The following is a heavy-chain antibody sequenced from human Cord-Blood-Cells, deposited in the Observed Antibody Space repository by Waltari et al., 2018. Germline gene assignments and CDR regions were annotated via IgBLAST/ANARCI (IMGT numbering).Heavy chain of an antibody. Sequence: QITLKESGPTLVKPTQTLTLTCTFSGFSLSTSGVGVGWIRQPPGKALEWLALIYWDDDKRYSPSLKSRLTITKDTSKNQVVLTMTNMDPVDTATYYCAHSMAPIAAANNWFDPWGQGTLVTVSS. CDR3: AHSMAPIAAANNWFDP. CDR1: GFSLSTSGVG. CDR2: IYWDDDK. D-gene: IGHD6-13*01. V-gene: IGHV2-5*02. J-gene: IGHJ5*02.